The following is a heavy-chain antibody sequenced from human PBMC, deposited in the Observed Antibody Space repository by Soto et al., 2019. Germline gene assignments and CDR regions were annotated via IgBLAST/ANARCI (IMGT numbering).Heavy chain of an antibody. D-gene: IGHD1-1*01. CDR1: GFIFRDWF. CDR3: AKHNCASPVS. CDR2: ISKDSGRAT. V-gene: IGHV3-11*01. Sequence: LVESGGALVKPGGSLRLSCAASGFIFRDWFMSWIRQAPGKGLEWISYISKDSGRATRYADSVKGRFTIFRDNAKNSLFLQMNNLSVEDRDVDYCAKHNCASPVSWGQRTLVRVCS. J-gene: IGHJ4*02.